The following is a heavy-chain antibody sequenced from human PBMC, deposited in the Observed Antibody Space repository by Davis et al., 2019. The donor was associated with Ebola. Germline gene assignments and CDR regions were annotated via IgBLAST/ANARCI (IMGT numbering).Heavy chain of an antibody. CDR3: AKSTMIVGDWDFDY. V-gene: IGHV3-23*01. Sequence: GESLKISCAASGFTFSNHAMGWVRHAPEKGLEWVSGIGGTGDNIYYSDSVKGRFTISRDNSKNTLDLQMNSLRADDTAVYYCAKSTMIVGDWDFDYWGQGTLVIVSS. CDR2: IGGTGDNI. CDR1: GFTFSNHA. J-gene: IGHJ4*02. D-gene: IGHD3-22*01.